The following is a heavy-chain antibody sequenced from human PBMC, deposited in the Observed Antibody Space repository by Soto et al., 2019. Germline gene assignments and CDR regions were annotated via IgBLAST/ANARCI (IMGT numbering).Heavy chain of an antibody. CDR3: ARDYYDSSGYSEPYYYYGMDV. Sequence: ASVKVSCKASGYTFTSYYMHWVRQAPGQGLEWMGIINPSGGSTSYAQKFQGRVTMTRDTSTSTVYMELSSLRSEDTAVYYCARDYYDSSGYSEPYYYYGMDVWGQGTTVTVSS. J-gene: IGHJ6*02. V-gene: IGHV1-46*01. CDR1: GYTFTSYY. D-gene: IGHD3-22*01. CDR2: INPSGGST.